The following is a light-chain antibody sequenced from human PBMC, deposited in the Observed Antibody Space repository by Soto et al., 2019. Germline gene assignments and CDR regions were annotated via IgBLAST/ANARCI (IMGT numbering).Light chain of an antibody. Sequence: AIHLTHTRSSLSPSLVDRDTITYRASQSIRSDLDWYQQKPGKAPKLLIYAASSLQSGVPSRFSGSGSGTDFTLTISSLQPEDFATYYCLQDYNNPFTFGQGTKVDIK. J-gene: IGKJ1*01. V-gene: IGKV1-6*01. CDR2: AAS. CDR3: LQDYNNPFT. CDR1: QSIRSD.